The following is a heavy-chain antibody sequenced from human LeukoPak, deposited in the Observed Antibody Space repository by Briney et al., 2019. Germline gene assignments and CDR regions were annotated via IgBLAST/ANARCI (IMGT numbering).Heavy chain of an antibody. J-gene: IGHJ4*02. V-gene: IGHV1-69*13. CDR3: ARAPYYYDSSGYPDY. CDR1: GYTFTSYA. Sequence: VKVSCKASGYTFTSYAISWVRQAPGQGLEWMGGIIPIFGTANYAQKFQGRVTITADKSTSTAYMELSSLRSEDTAVYYCARAPYYYDSSGYPDYWGQGTLVTVSS. D-gene: IGHD3-22*01. CDR2: IIPIFGTA.